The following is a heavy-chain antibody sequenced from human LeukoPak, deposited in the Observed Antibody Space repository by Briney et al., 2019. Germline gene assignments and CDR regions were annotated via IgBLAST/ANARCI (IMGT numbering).Heavy chain of an antibody. CDR1: GFTFNSYG. D-gene: IGHD5-18*01. Sequence: GGSLRLSCAASGFTFNSYGMSWVRQAPGKGLEWLSVVSGSGINTYYPGSVKGRFTISRDNSRNTLYLQMNSLRAEDTAVYYCAKAQATNIYGPGYWGQGTLVTVSS. CDR2: VSGSGINT. J-gene: IGHJ4*02. CDR3: AKAQATNIYGPGY. V-gene: IGHV3-23*01.